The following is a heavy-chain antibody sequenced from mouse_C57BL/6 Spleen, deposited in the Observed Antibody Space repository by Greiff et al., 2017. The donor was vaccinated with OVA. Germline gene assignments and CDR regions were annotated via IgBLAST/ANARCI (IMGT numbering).Heavy chain of an antibody. V-gene: IGHV1-26*01. CDR3: ARRDWDGEGYYFDY. Sequence: VQLQQSGPELVKPGASVKISCKASGYTFTDYYMNWVKQSHGKSLEWIGDINPNNGGTSYNQKFKGKATLTVDKSSSTAYMELRSLTSEDSAVYYCARRDWDGEGYYFDYWGQGTTLTVSS. D-gene: IGHD4-1*01. CDR2: INPNNGGT. CDR1: GYTFTDYY. J-gene: IGHJ2*01.